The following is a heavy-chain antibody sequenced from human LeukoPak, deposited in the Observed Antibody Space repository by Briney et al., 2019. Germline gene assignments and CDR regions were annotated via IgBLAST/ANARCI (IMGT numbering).Heavy chain of an antibody. CDR3: AKLTRGYCDSTACPSWFDP. V-gene: IGHV3-21*04. D-gene: IGHD2-2*01. CDR1: VFTYSCYS. J-gene: IGHJ5*02. Sequence: GGSLRHSCAATVFTYSCYSMTEVGQAPGKGLEWVSSISSSSYIYYADSVKGRFTISRDNSKNTLYLQMNSLRGENTAVYYCAKLTRGYCDSTACPSWFDPWGRGTLVTVSS. CDR2: ISSSSYI.